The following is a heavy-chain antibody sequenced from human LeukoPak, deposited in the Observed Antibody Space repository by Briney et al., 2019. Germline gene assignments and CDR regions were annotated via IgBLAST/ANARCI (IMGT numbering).Heavy chain of an antibody. J-gene: IGHJ4*02. CDR1: GFTFSSYA. V-gene: IGHV3-30-3*01. CDR2: ISYDGSNK. D-gene: IGHD1-26*01. CDR3: ARERGEWELLEDYFDY. Sequence: PGRSLRLSCAASGFTFSSYAMHWVRQAPGKGLEWVAVISYDGSNKYYADSVKGRFTISRDNSKNTLYLQMNSLRAEDTAVYYCARERGEWELLEDYFDYWGQGTLVTVSS.